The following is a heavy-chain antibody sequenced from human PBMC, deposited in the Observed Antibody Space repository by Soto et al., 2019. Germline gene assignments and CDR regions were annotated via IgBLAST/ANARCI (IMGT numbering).Heavy chain of an antibody. J-gene: IGHJ4*02. CDR1: GFTFSSYG. Sequence: LRLSCAASGFTFSSYGMHWVRQAPGKGLEWVAVIWYDGSNKYYADSVKGRFTISRDNSKNTLYLQMNSLRAEDTAVYYCARGGDYSNYYFDYWGQGTLVTVSS. V-gene: IGHV3-33*01. D-gene: IGHD4-4*01. CDR3: ARGGDYSNYYFDY. CDR2: IWYDGSNK.